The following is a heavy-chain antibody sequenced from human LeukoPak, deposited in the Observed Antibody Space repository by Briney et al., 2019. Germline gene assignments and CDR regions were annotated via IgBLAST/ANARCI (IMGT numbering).Heavy chain of an antibody. Sequence: GGSLRLSCTASGFTFSSYWMHWVRQAPGKGLVWVSRINSDGGSTSYADSVKGRFTISRDNAKNTLYLQMNSLRAEDTAVYYCAKGQWLVTVFDYWGQGTLVTVSS. CDR3: AKGQWLVTVFDY. CDR1: GFTFSSYW. CDR2: INSDGGST. J-gene: IGHJ4*02. V-gene: IGHV3-74*01. D-gene: IGHD6-19*01.